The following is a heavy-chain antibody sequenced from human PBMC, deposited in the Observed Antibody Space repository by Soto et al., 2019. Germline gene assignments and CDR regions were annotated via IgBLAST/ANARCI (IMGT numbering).Heavy chain of an antibody. Sequence: EVHLVESGGELVQPGGSLRLSCVASGFTFCSYSMNWVRQVPGKGLEWVSYIRGVSDVIYYADSVKGRFTISRDNAKNSLYLQMNSLRAEDTAVYYCERDHIYAFDMWGLGTMVTVSS. V-gene: IGHV3-48*01. CDR3: ERDHIYAFDM. D-gene: IGHD2-21*01. CDR1: GFTFCSYS. CDR2: IRGVSDVI. J-gene: IGHJ3*02.